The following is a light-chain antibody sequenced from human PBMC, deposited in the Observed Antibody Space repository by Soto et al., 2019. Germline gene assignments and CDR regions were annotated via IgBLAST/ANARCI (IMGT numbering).Light chain of an antibody. V-gene: IGLV2-14*03. CDR1: SSDIGHYDY. CDR2: HVT. Sequence: QSALTQPASVSGSPGQSITISCTGTSSDIGHYDYVPWYQQHPGKAPKLMIYHVTYRPSGVSNRYSGAMSRNSASLTISGRQAVGEADYYCCLPTTRDAYVFGSGTKLTVL. CDR3: CLPTTRDAYV. J-gene: IGLJ6*01.